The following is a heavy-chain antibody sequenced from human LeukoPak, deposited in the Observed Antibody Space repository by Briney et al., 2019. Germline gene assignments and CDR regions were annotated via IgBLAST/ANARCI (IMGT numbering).Heavy chain of an antibody. CDR2: IYSGGGT. CDR3: ARESEIRFLEWLFVFDY. V-gene: IGHV3-66*01. D-gene: IGHD3-3*01. J-gene: IGHJ4*02. CDR1: GFTVSSKY. Sequence: GGSLRLSCEVSGFTVSSKYMSWVRQAPGKGLEWVSLIYSGGGTFYADSVKGRFTISRDNSENTLYLQMNSLRAEDTAVYYCARESEIRFLEWLFVFDYWGQGTLVTVSS.